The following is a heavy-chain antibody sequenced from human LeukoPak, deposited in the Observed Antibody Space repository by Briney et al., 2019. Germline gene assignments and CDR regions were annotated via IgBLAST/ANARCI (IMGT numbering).Heavy chain of an antibody. J-gene: IGHJ4*02. D-gene: IGHD5-24*01. CDR1: GGSISSHY. CDR3: ARSRDGYNSYYFDY. CDR2: IYYSGST. Sequence: PSETLSLTCTVSGGSISSHYWSWIRQPPGKGLEWIGYIYYSGSTNYNPSLKSRVTISVDTSKNQFSLKLSSVTAADTAVYYCARSRDGYNSYYFDYWGQGTLVTVSS. V-gene: IGHV4-59*11.